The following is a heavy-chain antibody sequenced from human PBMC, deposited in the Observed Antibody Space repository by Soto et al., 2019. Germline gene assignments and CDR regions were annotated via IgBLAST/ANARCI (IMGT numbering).Heavy chain of an antibody. V-gene: IGHV4-39*01. D-gene: IGHD3-3*01. CDR3: ARRSTTIFGVVLENYYYYGMDV. Sequence: SETLSLTCTVSGGSISSSSYYWGWIRQPPGKGLEWIGSIYYSGSTYYNPSLKSRVTISVDTSKNQCSLKLSSVTAADTAVYYCARRSTTIFGVVLENYYYYGMDVWGQGTTVTVSS. CDR1: GGSISSSSYY. J-gene: IGHJ6*02. CDR2: IYYSGST.